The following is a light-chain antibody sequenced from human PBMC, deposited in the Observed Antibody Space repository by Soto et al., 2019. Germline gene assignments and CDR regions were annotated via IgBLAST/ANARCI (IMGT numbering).Light chain of an antibody. J-gene: IGLJ1*01. V-gene: IGLV2-14*01. Sequence: QSALTQPASVSGSPGQSITISCTGTSSDVGSYNYVSWFQQHPGKAPKLMIYEVNNRSSGVSDRFFGSKSGNTASLTISRLQAEDEADYYCSSYTSISTSYVFGTGTKLTVL. CDR1: SSDVGSYNY. CDR2: EVN. CDR3: SSYTSISTSYV.